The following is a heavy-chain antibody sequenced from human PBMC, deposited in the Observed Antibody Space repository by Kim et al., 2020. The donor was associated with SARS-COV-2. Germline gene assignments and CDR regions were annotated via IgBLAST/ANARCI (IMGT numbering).Heavy chain of an antibody. Sequence: ASVTVSCKASGYTFHTYAMYWMRQAPGQRLEWMGWVDGGNGNTKSSQNFQGRVTITRDRSATTAYLELSSLRSEVTAVYFCAREETDSYGYRAFDFWGQG. D-gene: IGHD5-18*01. CDR1: GYTFHTYA. V-gene: IGHV1-3*01. CDR3: AREETDSYGYRAFDF. CDR2: VDGGNGNT. J-gene: IGHJ4*02.